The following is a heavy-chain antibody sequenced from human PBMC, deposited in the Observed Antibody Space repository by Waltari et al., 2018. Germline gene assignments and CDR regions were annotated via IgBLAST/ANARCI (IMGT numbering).Heavy chain of an antibody. CDR3: ARLLIEPSGLGWYSFDH. CDR1: GASFTINY. J-gene: IGHJ4*02. V-gene: IGHV4-34*01. CDR2: INRGGNA. D-gene: IGHD2-21*01. Sequence: QVQILQSGAGLLKPSETLSLTCAVSGASFTINYWSWIRQSPGKGREWIAEINRGGNANYNPSLRSRVTISVDMSKNQVSLNLSSVTAADTAVYYCARLLIEPSGLGWYSFDHWGQGIPVIVS.